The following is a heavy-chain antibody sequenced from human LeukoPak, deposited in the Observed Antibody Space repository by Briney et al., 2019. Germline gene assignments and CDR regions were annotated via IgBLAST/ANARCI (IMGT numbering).Heavy chain of an antibody. CDR1: GGXFXSYA. V-gene: IGHV1-69*01. CDR2: IIPIFGTA. D-gene: IGHD3-22*01. CDR3: ARARPHYYDSSGYRDAFDI. Sequence: KVSFXASGGXFXSYAISWVRQAPGQGLEWMGGIIPIFGTANYAQKFQGRVTITADESTSTAYMELSSLRSEDTAVYYCARARPHYYDSSGYRDAFDIWGQGTMVTVSS. J-gene: IGHJ3*02.